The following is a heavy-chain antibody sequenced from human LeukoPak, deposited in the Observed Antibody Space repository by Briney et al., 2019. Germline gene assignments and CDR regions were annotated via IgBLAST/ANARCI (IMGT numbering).Heavy chain of an antibody. CDR2: IKEDGSGK. CDR1: SRYW. CDR3: ARDWAY. D-gene: IGHD3-16*01. J-gene: IGHJ4*02. Sequence: SRYWMXXVRQAXGKGVERVANIKEDGSGKYYVESVKGGFTISIYNAKNSLYLQINNLRAEDTAVYYCARDWAYWGQGTLVIVSS. V-gene: IGHV3-7*03.